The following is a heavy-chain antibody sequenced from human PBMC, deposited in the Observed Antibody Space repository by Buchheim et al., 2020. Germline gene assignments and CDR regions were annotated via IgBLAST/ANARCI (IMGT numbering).Heavy chain of an antibody. J-gene: IGHJ6*02. V-gene: IGHV3-7*01. CDR2: INQDGSEK. D-gene: IGHD6-25*01. CDR3: ARDPYSSDTLVDV. Sequence: EVQLVESGGGLVQPGGSLSLSCATSGFTLRNYWMSWVRQAPGKGLEWVANINQDGSEKYYVDSVKGRFTISRDNAKHSVLLQMNSLRAEDTAVYYCARDPYSSDTLVDVWGQGTT. CDR1: GFTLRNYW.